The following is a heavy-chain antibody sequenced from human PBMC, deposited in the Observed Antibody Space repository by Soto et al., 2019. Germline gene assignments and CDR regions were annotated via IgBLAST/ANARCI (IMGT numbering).Heavy chain of an antibody. V-gene: IGHV1-69*01. CDR1: GGTFSSYA. Sequence: QVQLVQSGAEVKKPGSSVKVSCKASGGTFSSYAISWVRQAPGQGLEWMGGIIPIFGTANYAQKFQGRVTITEDDSTSTAYMELSSLRSEDTAVYYCARAAKPTYYYDSSGYYYVDYWGQGTLVTVSS. CDR2: IIPIFGTA. CDR3: ARAAKPTYYYDSSGYYYVDY. D-gene: IGHD3-22*01. J-gene: IGHJ4*02.